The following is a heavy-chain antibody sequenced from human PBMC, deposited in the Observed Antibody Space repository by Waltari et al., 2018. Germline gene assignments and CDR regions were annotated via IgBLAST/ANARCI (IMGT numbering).Heavy chain of an antibody. J-gene: IGHJ4*02. CDR3: ARDQGEQWRVLHY. CDR1: GYTFTSDY. D-gene: IGHD6-19*01. Sequence: QVQLVQSGAEVKKPGAAVKVSCKASGYTFTSDYMHWVRRVAGQGLEWMGKTNPSGGSTSYAQKFMCRVTMTRDTSTSTVYMELGSLGSEDTAVYYCARDQGEQWRVLHYWGQGTLVTVSS. V-gene: IGHV1-46*01. CDR2: TNPSGGST.